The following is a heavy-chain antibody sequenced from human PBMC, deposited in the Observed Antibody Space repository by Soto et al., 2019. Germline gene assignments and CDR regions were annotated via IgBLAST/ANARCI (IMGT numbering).Heavy chain of an antibody. V-gene: IGHV3-23*01. CDR3: AKDRTHHDYDVGTTNTPLFDP. CDR1: GFTFSSYA. D-gene: IGHD4-17*01. J-gene: IGHJ5*02. Sequence: GGSLRLSCTTSGFTFSSYAMYWVRQAPGKGLEWVSAISGSGGSTYYADSVKGRFTISRDNSKNTLYLQMNSLRAEDTAVYYCAKDRTHHDYDVGTTNTPLFDPWGKGTLVTVSS. CDR2: ISGSGGST.